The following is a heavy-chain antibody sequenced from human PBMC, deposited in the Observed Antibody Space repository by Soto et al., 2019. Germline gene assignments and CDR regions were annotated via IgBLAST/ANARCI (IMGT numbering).Heavy chain of an antibody. Sequence: EVQLVESGGGLVQPGGSLRLSCAASGFTFSSYEMNWVRQAPGKGLEWVSYISSSGSTIYYADSVKGRFTISRDNAKNSLYLQMNSLRAEDTAVYYCARAEYSSSWYYFDYWGQGTLVTVSS. CDR2: ISSSGSTI. J-gene: IGHJ4*02. CDR3: ARAEYSSSWYYFDY. CDR1: GFTFSSYE. D-gene: IGHD6-13*01. V-gene: IGHV3-48*03.